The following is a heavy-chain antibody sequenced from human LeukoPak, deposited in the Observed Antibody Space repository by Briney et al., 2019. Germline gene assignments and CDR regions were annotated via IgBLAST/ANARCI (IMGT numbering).Heavy chain of an antibody. CDR2: TPGGGET. Sequence: PGGSLRLSCAGSGFNFGLYAMSWVRQAPGKGLEWVAGTPGGGETFYADSVRGRFMISRDNSKNTVDLQMSSLRVEDTAVYYCAKDYKSGDGYWDFDFWGQGTLVTVSS. CDR3: AKDYKSGDGYWDFDF. CDR1: GFNFGLYA. V-gene: IGHV3-23*01. J-gene: IGHJ4*02. D-gene: IGHD5-24*01.